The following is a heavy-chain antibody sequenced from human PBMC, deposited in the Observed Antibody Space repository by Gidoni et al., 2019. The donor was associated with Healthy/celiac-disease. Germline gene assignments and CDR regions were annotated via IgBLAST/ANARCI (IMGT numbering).Heavy chain of an antibody. Sequence: QLQLQESGPGLVKPSETLSLTCTVSGGSISSSSYYWGWIRQPPGKGLEWIGSIYYSGSTYYNPSLKSRVTISVDTSKNQFSLKLSSVTAADTAVYYCARAEGGYNWFDPWGQGTLVTVSS. CDR2: IYYSGST. V-gene: IGHV4-39*01. D-gene: IGHD3-16*01. CDR3: ARAEGGYNWFDP. J-gene: IGHJ5*02. CDR1: GGSISSSSYY.